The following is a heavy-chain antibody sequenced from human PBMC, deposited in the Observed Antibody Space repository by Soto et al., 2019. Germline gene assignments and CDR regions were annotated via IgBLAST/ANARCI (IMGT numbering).Heavy chain of an antibody. CDR1: GGSLSGYY. J-gene: IGHJ4*02. V-gene: IGHV4-34*01. D-gene: IGHD2-15*01. CDR3: AREWPGGRGCFDY. Sequence: SETLSLTCAVYGGSLSGYYCSWIRQPPGKGLEWIGEISQRGSTNYNPSLKSRVALSVDTSKNQFSLNLISMTAADTAIYYCAREWPGGRGCFDYWGQGTPVTVSS. CDR2: ISQRGST.